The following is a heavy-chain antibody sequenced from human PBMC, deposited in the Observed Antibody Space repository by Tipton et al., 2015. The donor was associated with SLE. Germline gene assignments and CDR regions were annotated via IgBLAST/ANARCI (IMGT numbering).Heavy chain of an antibody. CDR2: IYYSGST. CDR1: GGSISSYY. D-gene: IGHD2-15*01. Sequence: TLSLTCTVSGGSISSYYWSWIRQPPGRGLEWIGYIYYSGSTNYNPSLKSRVTISVDTSKNQFSLELSSVTAADTAVYYCARAEGSWDAFDIWGQGTMVTVSS. CDR3: ARAEGSWDAFDI. J-gene: IGHJ3*02. V-gene: IGHV4-59*01.